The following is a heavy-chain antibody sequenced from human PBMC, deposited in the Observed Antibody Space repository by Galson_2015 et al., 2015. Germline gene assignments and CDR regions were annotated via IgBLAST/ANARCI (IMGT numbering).Heavy chain of an antibody. CDR2: ISYDGSNK. J-gene: IGHJ5*02. V-gene: IGHV3-30-3*01. CDR3: ARDGGSYVGDPGWFDP. D-gene: IGHD1-26*01. Sequence: SLRLSCAASGFTFSSYAMHWVRQAPGKGLEWVAVISYDGSNKYYADSVKGRFTISRDNSKNTLYLQMNSLRAEDTAVYYCARDGGSYVGDPGWFDPRGQGTLVTVSS. CDR1: GFTFSSYA.